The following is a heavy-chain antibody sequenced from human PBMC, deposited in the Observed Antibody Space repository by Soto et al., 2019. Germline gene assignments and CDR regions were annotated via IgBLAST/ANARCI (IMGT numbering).Heavy chain of an antibody. CDR3: AKYCSSDVCFDY. CDR1: GFTFSNYS. Sequence: QVHLVESGGGVVQPGRSLRLSCAASGFTFSNYSMHWVRQAPGKGLEWVAVISKDGDKKYYADSVKGRFTISRDNSKNSLYLQMSSLRDEDTAVYYCAKYCSSDVCFDYWGQGTLVTVSS. V-gene: IGHV3-30-3*02. J-gene: IGHJ4*02. CDR2: ISKDGDKK. D-gene: IGHD2-8*01.